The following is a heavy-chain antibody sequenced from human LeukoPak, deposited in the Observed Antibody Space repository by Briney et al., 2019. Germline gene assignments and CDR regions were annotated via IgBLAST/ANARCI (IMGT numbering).Heavy chain of an antibody. CDR1: GGTFSSYA. D-gene: IGHD1-26*01. CDR3: AREVVGATTGGAFDI. J-gene: IGHJ3*02. CDR2: IIPIFGTA. V-gene: IGHV1-69*05. Sequence: SVKVSCKASGGTFSSYAISWVRQAPGQGLEWMGGIIPIFGTANYAQKFQGRVTITTDESTSTAYMELSSLRSEDTAVYCCAREVVGATTGGAFDIWGQGTMVTVSS.